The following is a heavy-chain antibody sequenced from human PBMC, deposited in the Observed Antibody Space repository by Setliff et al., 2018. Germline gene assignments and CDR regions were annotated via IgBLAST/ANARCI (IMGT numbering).Heavy chain of an antibody. CDR2: IYYSGST. Sequence: SETLSLTCTVSGGSIGSGDYYWSWIRQPPGKGLEWIGYIYYSGSTYYNPSLKSRVTISVDTSKNQSSLKLSSVTAADTAVYYCARAGRDGYNFPYYFDYWGQGTLVTVSS. D-gene: IGHD5-12*01. CDR1: GGSIGSGDYY. CDR3: ARAGRDGYNFPYYFDY. J-gene: IGHJ4*02. V-gene: IGHV4-30-4*08.